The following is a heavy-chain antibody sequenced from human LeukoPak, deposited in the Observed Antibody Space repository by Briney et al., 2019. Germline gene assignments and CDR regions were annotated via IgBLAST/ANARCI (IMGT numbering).Heavy chain of an antibody. Sequence: GGSLRLSCSASRFTFSSYAMHWVRQAPGKGLKYVSAISRNGDSTYYADSVKGRFTISRDNSKNTLYLQMSSLRAEDTAVYYCARDRAIGSYDLWGQGTLVTVSS. V-gene: IGHV3-64D*06. CDR3: ARDRAIGSYDL. D-gene: IGHD1-26*01. CDR2: ISRNGDST. J-gene: IGHJ5*02. CDR1: RFTFSSYA.